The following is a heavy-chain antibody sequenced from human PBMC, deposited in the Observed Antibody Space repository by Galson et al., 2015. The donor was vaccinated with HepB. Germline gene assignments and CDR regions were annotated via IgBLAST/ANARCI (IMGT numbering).Heavy chain of an antibody. J-gene: IGHJ6*02. CDR1: GGTFSSYA. V-gene: IGHV1-69*13. D-gene: IGHD6-13*01. CDR2: IIPIFGTA. Sequence: SVKVSCKASGGTFSSYAISWVRQAPGQGLEWMGGIIPIFGTANYAQKFQGRVTITADESTSTAYMELSSLRSEDTAVYYCAREQSSRIAAAGTPYYYYGMDVWGQGTTVTVSS. CDR3: AREQSSRIAAAGTPYYYYGMDV.